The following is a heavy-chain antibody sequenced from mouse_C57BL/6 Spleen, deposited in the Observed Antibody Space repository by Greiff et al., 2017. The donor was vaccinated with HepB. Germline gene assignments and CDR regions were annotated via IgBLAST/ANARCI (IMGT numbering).Heavy chain of an antibody. CDR3: ARRPDYYDYGWYFDV. CDR1: GYTFTDYY. V-gene: IGHV1-26*01. D-gene: IGHD2-4*01. CDR2: INPNNGGT. J-gene: IGHJ1*03. Sequence: EVQLQQSGPELVKPGASVKISCKASGYTFTDYYMNWVKQSHGKSLEWIGDINPNNGGTSYNQKFKGKATLTVDKSSSTAYMELRSLTSEDSAVYYCARRPDYYDYGWYFDVWGTGTTVTVSS.